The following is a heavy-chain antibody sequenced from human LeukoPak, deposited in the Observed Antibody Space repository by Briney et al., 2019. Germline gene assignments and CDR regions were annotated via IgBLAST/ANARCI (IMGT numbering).Heavy chain of an antibody. Sequence: PGGSLRLSCAASGFTFSSYEMNWVRQAPGKGLEWVSYISSRGSTIYYADSVKGRFTVSRDNGKKLVHLQLNSLRAEDTAVYFCARIPHPDYADAQWGQGTLVIVSS. CDR2: ISSRGSTI. CDR3: ARIPHPDYADAQ. J-gene: IGHJ4*02. CDR1: GFTFSSYE. D-gene: IGHD4-17*01. V-gene: IGHV3-48*03.